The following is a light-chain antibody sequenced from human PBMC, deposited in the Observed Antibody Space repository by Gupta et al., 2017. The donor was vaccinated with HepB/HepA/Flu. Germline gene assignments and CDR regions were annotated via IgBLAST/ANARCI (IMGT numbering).Light chain of an antibody. CDR2: GAS. CDR3: QQYKKWPPLT. CDR1: QSVTKD. J-gene: IGKJ4*01. Sequence: EIVMTQSPVILSVSPGERATVSCRASQSVTKDLAWYQQKDGQAPRLLIYGASVRAAGIPARFSGSGSGTEFTLTISSRQSEDFAVYYCQQYKKWPPLTFGGGTKVEIK. V-gene: IGKV3-15*01.